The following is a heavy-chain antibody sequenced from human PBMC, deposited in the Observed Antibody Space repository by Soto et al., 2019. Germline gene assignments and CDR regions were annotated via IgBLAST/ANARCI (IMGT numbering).Heavy chain of an antibody. CDR3: ARSRERGIAAAGLDY. J-gene: IGHJ4*02. Sequence: GESLKISCKGSGYSFTSYWIGLVRQMPGKGLEWMGIIYPGDSDTRYSPSFQGQVTISADKSISTAYLQWSSLKASDTAMYYCARSRERGIAAAGLDYWGQGTLVTVSS. CDR1: GYSFTSYW. CDR2: IYPGDSDT. D-gene: IGHD6-13*01. V-gene: IGHV5-51*01.